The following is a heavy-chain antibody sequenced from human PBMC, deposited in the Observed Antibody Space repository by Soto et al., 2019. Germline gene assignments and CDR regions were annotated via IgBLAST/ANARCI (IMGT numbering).Heavy chain of an antibody. CDR3: ARSIYCTNGVCLSNYYYYYGMDV. Sequence: ASVKVSCKASGYTFTSYYMHWVRQAPGQGLEWMGIINPSGGSTSYAQKFQGRVTMTRDTSTSTVYMELSSLRSEDTAVYYCARSIYCTNGVCLSNYYYYYGMDVWGQGTTVTVSS. J-gene: IGHJ6*02. CDR1: GYTFTSYY. D-gene: IGHD2-8*01. CDR2: INPSGGST. V-gene: IGHV1-46*01.